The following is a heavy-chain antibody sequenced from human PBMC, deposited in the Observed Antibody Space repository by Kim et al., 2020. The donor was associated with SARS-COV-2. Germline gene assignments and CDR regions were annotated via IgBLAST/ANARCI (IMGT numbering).Heavy chain of an antibody. CDR1: GIPFSNAW. CDR3: TTVSMR. Sequence: GGSLRLSCAVSGIPFSNAWFNWVRQSPGKGLEWVGRIKSKTDGGTADLAVPVKGRFAISRDDSKNTLSLLMNNVETDDSAVYYCTTVSMRWGQGTLVTVSS. J-gene: IGHJ4*02. D-gene: IGHD2-2*01. CDR2: IKSKTDGGTA. V-gene: IGHV3-15*01.